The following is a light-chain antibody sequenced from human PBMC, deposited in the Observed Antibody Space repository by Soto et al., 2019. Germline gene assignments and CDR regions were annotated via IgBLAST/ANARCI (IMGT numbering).Light chain of an antibody. Sequence: DIVVTQSPLSLLVTPGEPASISCRSSQSLLHINGYNYLDWYLQKPGQSPQLLIYLASSRASGVPDRFSGSGSGTDFTLKISRVEAEDFGVYYCIQTLQTPFTFGGGTKVDIK. J-gene: IGKJ4*01. CDR2: LAS. V-gene: IGKV2-28*01. CDR1: QSLLHINGYNY. CDR3: IQTLQTPFT.